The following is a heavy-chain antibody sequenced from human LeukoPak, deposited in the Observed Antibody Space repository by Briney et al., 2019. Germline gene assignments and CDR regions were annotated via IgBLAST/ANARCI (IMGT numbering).Heavy chain of an antibody. Sequence: GGSLRLSCAASGFTFSSYGMHWVRQAPGKGLEWVAFIRYDGSNKYYADSVKGRFTISRDNSKNTLYLQMNSLTVEDTAVYYCAKDRAYLGSYWGQGALVTVSS. CDR2: IRYDGSNK. CDR1: GFTFSSYG. V-gene: IGHV3-30*02. J-gene: IGHJ4*02. CDR3: AKDRAYLGSY. D-gene: IGHD1-26*01.